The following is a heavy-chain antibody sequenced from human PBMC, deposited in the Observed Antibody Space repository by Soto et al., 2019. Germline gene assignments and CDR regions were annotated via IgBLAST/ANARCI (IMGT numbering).Heavy chain of an antibody. V-gene: IGHV3-23*01. D-gene: IGHD2-15*01. CDR1: GFSFSTYA. Sequence: EVQLLESGGGLVQPGGSLRLACATSGFSFSTYAMTWVRQAPGKGLEWVSTFNGNGGGTYYADSVKGRFTISRDNSKNTLYLQTDTLRAEDTATYYCAKDNSLHWFDPGGQGTLVTVSS. CDR3: AKDNSLHWFDP. CDR2: FNGNGGGT. J-gene: IGHJ5*02.